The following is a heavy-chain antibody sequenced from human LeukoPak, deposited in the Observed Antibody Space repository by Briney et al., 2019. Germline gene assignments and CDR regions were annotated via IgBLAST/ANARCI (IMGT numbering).Heavy chain of an antibody. V-gene: IGHV4-31*03. CDR1: GGSISSGGYY. CDR3: XXVSNMDYYDSSATQPDP. D-gene: IGHD3-22*01. Sequence: SETLSLTCTVSGGSISSGGYYWSWIRQHPGKGLEWIGYIYYSGSTYYNPSLKSRVTISVDTSKNQFSLKLSSVTAADTAVYYXXXVSNMDYYDSSATQPDPWGQGTLVTVSS. CDR2: IYYSGST. J-gene: IGHJ5*02.